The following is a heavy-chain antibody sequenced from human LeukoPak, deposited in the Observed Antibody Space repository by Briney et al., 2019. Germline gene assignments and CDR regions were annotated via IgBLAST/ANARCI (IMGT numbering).Heavy chain of an antibody. CDR1: GGSFSGYY. CDR3: SRGTDAYKCGNS. V-gene: IGHV4-34*01. J-gene: IGHJ4*02. Sequence: PSETLSLTXAVYGGSFSGYYWTWIRQPPGKGLEWIGEIHYSGRINYNPSLKSRVTISADTSNNHFSLKMNSVTAVDTAVYYCSRGTDAYKCGNSWGQGTLVTVSS. D-gene: IGHD5-24*01. CDR2: IHYSGRI.